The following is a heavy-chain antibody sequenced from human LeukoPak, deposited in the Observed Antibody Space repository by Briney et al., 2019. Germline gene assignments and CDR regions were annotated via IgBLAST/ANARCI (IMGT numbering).Heavy chain of an antibody. Sequence: GGSLRLSCAASGFTFSSYAMSWVRQAPGKGLEWVSAISGSGGSTYYADSVKGRFTISRDNSKNTLYLQMNSLRAEDTAVYYCARDGVDYGGNSYSNYWGQGTLVTVSS. CDR3: ARDGVDYGGNSYSNY. D-gene: IGHD4-23*01. J-gene: IGHJ4*02. CDR1: GFTFSSYA. V-gene: IGHV3-23*01. CDR2: ISGSGGST.